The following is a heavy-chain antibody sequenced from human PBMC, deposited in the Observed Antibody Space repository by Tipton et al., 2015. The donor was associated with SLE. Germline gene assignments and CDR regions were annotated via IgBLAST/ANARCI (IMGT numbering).Heavy chain of an antibody. CDR3: ARCNSGSYDAFDI. CDR2: IYHSGST. J-gene: IGHJ3*02. Sequence: TLSLTCAVSGYSISSGYYWGWIRQPPGKGLEWIGSIYHSGSTYYNPSLKSRVTISVDTSKNQFSLKLSSVTAADTAVYYCARCNSGSYDAFDIWGQGTMVTVSS. CDR1: GYSISSGYY. V-gene: IGHV4-38-2*01. D-gene: IGHD3-10*01.